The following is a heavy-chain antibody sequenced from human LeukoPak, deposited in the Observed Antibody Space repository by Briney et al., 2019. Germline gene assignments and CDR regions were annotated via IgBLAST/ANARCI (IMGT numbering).Heavy chain of an antibody. J-gene: IGHJ4*02. CDR1: GYTFGNYW. D-gene: IGHD5-24*01. CDR3: ARLSDGYNDY. CDR2: IYPGDSDT. V-gene: IGHV5-51*01. Sequence: SGESLKISCQGSGYTFGNYWIAWVRQMPGKGLESMGIIYPGDSDTRYSPSFQGQVTFSADKSISTAYLQWSSLKASDTAMYYCARLSDGYNDYWGQGTLVTVSS.